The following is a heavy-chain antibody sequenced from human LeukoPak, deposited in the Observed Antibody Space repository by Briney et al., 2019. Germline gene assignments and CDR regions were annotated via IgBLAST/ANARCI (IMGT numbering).Heavy chain of an antibody. Sequence: SEALSLTCAVYGGSFSGYYWSWIRQPPGKGLEWIGEINHSGSTNYNPSLKSRVTISVDTSKNQFSLKLSSVTAADTAVYYCARAPARGGDFDYWGQGTLVTVSS. CDR3: ARAPARGGDFDY. CDR2: INHSGST. CDR1: GGSFSGYY. J-gene: IGHJ4*02. V-gene: IGHV4-34*01. D-gene: IGHD2-21*01.